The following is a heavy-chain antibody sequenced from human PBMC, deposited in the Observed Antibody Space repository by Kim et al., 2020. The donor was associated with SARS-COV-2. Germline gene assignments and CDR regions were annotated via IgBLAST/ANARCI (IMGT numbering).Heavy chain of an antibody. CDR3: AKIICRKSICRNAPSNDVFDM. Sequence: GGSLRLSCAASGFIFSDYAMSWVRLAPGKGPEWVSSIDASGDITYYAESVKGRFTLSRDNSESMVSLQMKSLRAEDTAIYYCAKIICRKSICRNAPSNDVFDMLGKGTMVTVSS. CDR2: IDASGDIT. D-gene: IGHD2-2*01. CDR1: GFIFSDYA. V-gene: IGHV3-23*01. J-gene: IGHJ3*02.